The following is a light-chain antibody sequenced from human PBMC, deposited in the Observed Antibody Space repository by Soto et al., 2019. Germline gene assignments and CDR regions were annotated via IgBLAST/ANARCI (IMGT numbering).Light chain of an antibody. CDR1: QSVSSN. J-gene: IGKJ4*01. CDR3: QQYNVWPLT. Sequence: XTLSVSPGERATLSCRASQSVSSNLAWYQQKPGQTPKLLIYVASTRATGIPARFSGSGSGTEFTLTISSLQSEDFAVYYCQQYNVWPLTFGGGTKVEFK. CDR2: VAS. V-gene: IGKV3-15*01.